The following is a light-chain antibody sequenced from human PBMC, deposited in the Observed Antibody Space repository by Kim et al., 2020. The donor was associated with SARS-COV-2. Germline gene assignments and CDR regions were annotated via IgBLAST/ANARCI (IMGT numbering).Light chain of an antibody. J-gene: IGKJ1*01. CDR1: QGIRND. Sequence: PSVGDRVTITCRASQGIRNDLVWYQQKPGKAPKLLIYAASSLQSGVPSRFSGSGSGTDFTLTISSLQPEDFATYYCLQDYNYPWTFGQGTKVDIK. CDR2: AAS. CDR3: LQDYNYPWT. V-gene: IGKV1-6*01.